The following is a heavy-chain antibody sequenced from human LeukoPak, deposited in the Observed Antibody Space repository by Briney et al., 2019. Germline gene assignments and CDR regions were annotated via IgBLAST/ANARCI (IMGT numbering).Heavy chain of an antibody. Sequence: KPSETLSLTCTVSGGSISSSSYYWGWIRQPPGKGLEWIGSIYYSGSTYYNPSLKSRVTISVDTSKNQFSLKLSSVTAADTAVYYCARLGYCSGGSCPQYYDYWGQGPLVTVSS. V-gene: IGHV4-39*01. D-gene: IGHD2-15*01. CDR3: ARLGYCSGGSCPQYYDY. CDR1: GGSISSSSYY. J-gene: IGHJ4*02. CDR2: IYYSGST.